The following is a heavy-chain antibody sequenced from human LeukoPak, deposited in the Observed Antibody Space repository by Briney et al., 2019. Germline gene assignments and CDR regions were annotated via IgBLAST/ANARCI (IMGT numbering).Heavy chain of an antibody. D-gene: IGHD3-10*01. CDR1: GFTFSSYS. V-gene: IGHV3-48*01. CDR2: ISSSSSAI. Sequence: GGSLRLSCAASGFTFSSYSMNWVRQAPGKGLEWVSYISSSSSAIYYADSVKGRFTISRDNAKNLLYLQMISLRAEDTAVYYCARVDYTMVPYYFDYWGQGTLVTVSS. J-gene: IGHJ4*02. CDR3: ARVDYTMVPYYFDY.